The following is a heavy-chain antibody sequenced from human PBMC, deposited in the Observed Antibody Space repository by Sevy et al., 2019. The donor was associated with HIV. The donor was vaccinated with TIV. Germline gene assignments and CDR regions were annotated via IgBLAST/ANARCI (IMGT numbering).Heavy chain of an antibody. J-gene: IGHJ5*02. CDR1: GYTFTSYG. CDR2: ISAYNGNT. D-gene: IGHD1-7*01. CDR3: ARSITGTTPYNWFDP. V-gene: IGHV1-18*01. Sequence: ASVKVSCKASGYTFTSYGVSWVRQAPGQGLEWMGWISAYNGNTNYAQKLQGRVTMTTDTSMRTAYMELRSLRSDDTAVYYCARSITGTTPYNWFDPWGQGTLVTVSS.